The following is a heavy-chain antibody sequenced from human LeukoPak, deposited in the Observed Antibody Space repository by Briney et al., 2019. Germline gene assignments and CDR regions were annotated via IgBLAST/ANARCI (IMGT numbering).Heavy chain of an antibody. J-gene: IGHJ4*02. CDR2: IYSGGKT. V-gene: IGHV3-66*02. CDR3: ARHTPSTFDF. Sequence: GGSLRLSCAASGFTVSNNYMSSVRQAPGKALEWVSVIYSGGKTFYADSVKGRFTISRDSSINTLFLEMNSLGLEDAAVYYCARHTPSTFDFWGQGVVVAVSA. CDR1: GFTVSNNY.